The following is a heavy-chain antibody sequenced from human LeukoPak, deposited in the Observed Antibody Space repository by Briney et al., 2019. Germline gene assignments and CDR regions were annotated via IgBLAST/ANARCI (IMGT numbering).Heavy chain of an antibody. J-gene: IGHJ4*02. V-gene: IGHV1-24*01. D-gene: IGHD2-2*01. CDR1: GDTLTELS. Sequence: ASVKVSCKVSGDTLTELSMHWVRQAPGKGGERRGGFDPEDGETIYAQKFQGRVTMTEDTSTDTAYMELSSLRSEDTAVYYCATLPIVVVPAAISIAAAGIPDDYWGQGTLVTVSS. CDR2: FDPEDGET. CDR3: ATLPIVVVPAAISIAAAGIPDDY.